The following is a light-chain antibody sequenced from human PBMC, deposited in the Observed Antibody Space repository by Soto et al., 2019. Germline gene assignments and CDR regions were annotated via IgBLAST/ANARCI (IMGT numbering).Light chain of an antibody. J-gene: IGKJ4*01. CDR3: QQRSNWPLT. CDR1: QSVSSSF. Sequence: EIVLTQSPGTLSLSPGERATLSCRASQSVSSSFLAWYQQKPGQAPRLLIYDASNRATGIPARFSGSGSGTDFTLTISSLEPEDFAVYYCQQRSNWPLTFGGETKVDIK. V-gene: IGKV3-11*01. CDR2: DAS.